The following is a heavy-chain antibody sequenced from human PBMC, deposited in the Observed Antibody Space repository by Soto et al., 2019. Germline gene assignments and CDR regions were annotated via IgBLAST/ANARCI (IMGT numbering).Heavy chain of an antibody. CDR3: ASRYCISTSCYVGYYGMDV. Sequence: QVQLQESGPGLVKPSGTLSLTCAVSGGSISSSNWWSWVRQPPGKGLEWIGEIYHSGSTNYNPSLKSGVTISVDKSKNQFSRKLSSVTAADTAVYYCASRYCISTSCYVGYYGMDVWGQGTTVTVSS. J-gene: IGHJ6*02. CDR1: GGSISSSNW. V-gene: IGHV4-4*02. D-gene: IGHD2-2*01. CDR2: IYHSGST.